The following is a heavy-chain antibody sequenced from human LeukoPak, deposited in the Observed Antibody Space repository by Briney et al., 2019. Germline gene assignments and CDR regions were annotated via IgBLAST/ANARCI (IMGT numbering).Heavy chain of an antibody. CDR2: INHSGST. V-gene: IGHV4-34*01. J-gene: IGHJ4*02. Sequence: GSLRLSCAASGFTFSSYAMSWIRQPPGKGLEWIGEINHSGSTNYNPSLKSRVTISVDTSKNQFSLKLSSVTAADTAVYYCARVRGVVVHYFDYWGQGTLVTVSS. D-gene: IGHD2-15*01. CDR3: ARVRGVVVHYFDY. CDR1: GFTFSSYA.